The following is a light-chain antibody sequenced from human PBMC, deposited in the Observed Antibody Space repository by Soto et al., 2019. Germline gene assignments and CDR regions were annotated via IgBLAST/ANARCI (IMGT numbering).Light chain of an antibody. CDR1: QSVSSD. Sequence: EIVMTQSPGTVSVFPGETVTLSCRASQSVSSDLAWYHQKPGQAPRLLIYGASTRATGIPARFSGSGSGTEFTLTISRLEPEDFAVYYCKQYGSSPWTFGQGTKVDIK. V-gene: IGKV3-20*01. J-gene: IGKJ1*01. CDR2: GAS. CDR3: KQYGSSPWT.